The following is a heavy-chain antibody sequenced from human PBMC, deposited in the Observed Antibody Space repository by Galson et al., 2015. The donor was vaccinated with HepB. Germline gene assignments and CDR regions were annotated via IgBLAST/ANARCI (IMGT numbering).Heavy chain of an antibody. J-gene: IGHJ4*02. Sequence: SLRLSCAASGFTFSRDWMGWVRQAPGKGLKWVANIKPHGSEKYYVDSVKGRFAISRDNAKNSLYLQMNSLRAEDTAVYYCARLGGSGSFDYWGQGTLVIVSS. CDR2: IKPHGSEK. CDR3: ARLGGSGSFDY. V-gene: IGHV3-7*03. D-gene: IGHD3-10*01. CDR1: GFTFSRDW.